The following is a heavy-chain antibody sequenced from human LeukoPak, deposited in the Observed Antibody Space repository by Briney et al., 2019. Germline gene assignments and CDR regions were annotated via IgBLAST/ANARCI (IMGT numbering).Heavy chain of an antibody. J-gene: IGHJ4*02. V-gene: IGHV3-9*01. CDR1: GFTFDDYA. Sequence: GGSLRLSCAASGFTFDDYAMHWVRQAPGKGLEWVSGISWNSGSIGYADSVKGRFTISRDNAKNSLYLQMNSLRAEDTALHYCAKDTYYDSSGTLDYWGQGTLVTVSS. CDR3: AKDTYYDSSGTLDY. CDR2: ISWNSGSI. D-gene: IGHD3-22*01.